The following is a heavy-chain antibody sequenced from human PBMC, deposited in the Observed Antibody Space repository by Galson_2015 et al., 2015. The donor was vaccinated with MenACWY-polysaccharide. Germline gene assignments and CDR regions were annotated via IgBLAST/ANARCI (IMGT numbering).Heavy chain of an antibody. CDR3: ARVKTQRNYYYYYGMDV. CDR2: IYSGGST. J-gene: IGHJ6*02. V-gene: IGHV3-66*02. Sequence: SLRLSCAASGFTVSSNYMSWVRQAPGKGLEWVSVIYSGGSTYYADPVKGRFTISRDNSKNTLYLQMNSLRAEDTAVYYCARVKTQRNYYYYYGMDVWGQGTTVTVSS. CDR1: GFTVSSNY.